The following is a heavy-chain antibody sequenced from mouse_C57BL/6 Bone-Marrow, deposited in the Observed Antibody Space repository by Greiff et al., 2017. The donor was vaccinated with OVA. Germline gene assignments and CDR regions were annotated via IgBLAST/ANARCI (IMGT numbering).Heavy chain of an antibody. D-gene: IGHD4-1*01. J-gene: IGHJ1*03. Sequence: VQVVESGAELARPGASVKLSCKASGYTFTSYGISWVKQRTGQGLEWIGEIYPRSGNTYYNEKFKGKATLTADKSSSTAYMELRSLTSEDSAVYFCARTGTPYWYFDVWGTGTTVTVSS. CDR3: ARTGTPYWYFDV. V-gene: IGHV1-81*01. CDR2: IYPRSGNT. CDR1: GYTFTSYG.